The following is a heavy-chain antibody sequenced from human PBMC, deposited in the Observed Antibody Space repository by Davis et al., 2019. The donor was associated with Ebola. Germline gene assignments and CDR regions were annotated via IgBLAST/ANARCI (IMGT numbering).Heavy chain of an antibody. CDR2: IIPIFGTT. D-gene: IGHD6-13*01. Sequence: SVKVSCKASGGTFGTYATTWVRQAPGQGLEWMGEIIPIFGTTNYAQKFQGRVTITADGSASTVYMVLSSLRSEDTAIYYCTRDRTAAGLDPFDYWGQGTLVTVSS. CDR3: TRDRTAAGLDPFDY. V-gene: IGHV1-69*13. CDR1: GGTFGTYA. J-gene: IGHJ4*02.